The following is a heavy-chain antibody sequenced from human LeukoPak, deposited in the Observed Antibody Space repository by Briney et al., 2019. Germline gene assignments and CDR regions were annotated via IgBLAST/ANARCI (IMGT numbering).Heavy chain of an antibody. CDR1: GGSFSGYY. V-gene: IGHV4-34*01. CDR3: ARDTHTGYYYGVDV. CDR2: INHSGST. D-gene: IGHD5-18*01. Sequence: SETLSLTCAVYGGSFSGYYWSWIRQPPGKGLEWIGEINHSGSTNYNPSLKSRVTISVGTSKNQFSLKLSSVTAADTAVYYCARDTHTGYYYGVDVWGQGTTVTVS. J-gene: IGHJ6*02.